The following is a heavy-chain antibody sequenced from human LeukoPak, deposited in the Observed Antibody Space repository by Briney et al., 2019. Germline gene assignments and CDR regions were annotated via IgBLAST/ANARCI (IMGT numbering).Heavy chain of an antibody. D-gene: IGHD6-19*01. CDR3: AGCIAVAGSAFDY. CDR1: SGSISSYY. V-gene: IGHV4-59*01. J-gene: IGHJ4*02. CDR2: IDYNGST. Sequence: SETLSLTCTVSSGSISSYYWRWIRQPPGKGLEWIGYIDYNGSTNYNPPLKSRVTISVDTSKNQFSLKLSSVTAADTAVYYCAGCIAVAGSAFDYWGQGTLVTVSS.